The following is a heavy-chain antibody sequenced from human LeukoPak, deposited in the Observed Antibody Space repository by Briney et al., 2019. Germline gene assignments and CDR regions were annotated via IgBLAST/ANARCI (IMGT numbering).Heavy chain of an antibody. J-gene: IGHJ3*02. CDR2: IYYSGST. Sequence: SETLSLTCTVSGGSISSHYWSWIRQPPGKGLEWIGYIYYSGSTNYNPSLKSRVTISVDTSKNQFSLKLSSVTAADTAVYYCARDLAAAAGHDAFDIWGQGTMVTVSS. CDR1: GGSISSHY. D-gene: IGHD6-13*01. V-gene: IGHV4-59*11. CDR3: ARDLAAAAGHDAFDI.